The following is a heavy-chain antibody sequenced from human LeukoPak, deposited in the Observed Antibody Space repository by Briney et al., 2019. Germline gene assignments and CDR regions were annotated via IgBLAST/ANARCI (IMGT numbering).Heavy chain of an antibody. CDR2: IYPGDSDT. CDR3: ARLSDCSSTSCYPDY. CDR1: GYSFTSYW. J-gene: IGHJ4*02. D-gene: IGHD2-2*01. V-gene: IGHV5-51*01. Sequence: GESLKISCKGSGYSFTSYWIGWVRQMPGKGLEWMGIIYPGDSDTRYSPSFQGQVTISADKSISTAYLQWSSLKASDTAMYYCARLSDCSSTSCYPDYWGQGTLVTASS.